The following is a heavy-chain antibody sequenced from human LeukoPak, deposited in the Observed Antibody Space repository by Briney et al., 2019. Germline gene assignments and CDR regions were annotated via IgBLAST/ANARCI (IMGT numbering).Heavy chain of an antibody. CDR1: GFTFSRYE. V-gene: IGHV3-48*03. Sequence: GGSLRLSCAASGFTFSRYEMNWVRQAPGKGLEWVSYISSSGTTIYYADSVKGRFTISRDNAQNSLFLQMNGLRAEDTAMYYCAKVSLNMVNDAFDIWGQGTMVSVSS. J-gene: IGHJ3*02. D-gene: IGHD4/OR15-4a*01. CDR2: ISSSGTTI. CDR3: AKVSLNMVNDAFDI.